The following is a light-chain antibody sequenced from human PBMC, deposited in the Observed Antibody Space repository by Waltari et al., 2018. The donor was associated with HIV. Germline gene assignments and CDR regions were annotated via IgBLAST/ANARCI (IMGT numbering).Light chain of an antibody. CDR2: GAS. J-gene: IGKJ2*01. CDR1: QSVASN. CDR3: QQYNNWPWFT. V-gene: IGKV3-15*01. Sequence: EIVMTQSLATLSVSPGRTATLSCRASQSVASNLAWYQQKPGQTPRLLIYGASTRATGISPRFSGSVSGTNFALTITSLQSEDVAVYYCQQYNNWPWFTFGQGTKLEIK.